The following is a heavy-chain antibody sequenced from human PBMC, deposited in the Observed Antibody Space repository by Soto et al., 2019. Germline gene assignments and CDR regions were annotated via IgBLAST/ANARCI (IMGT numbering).Heavy chain of an antibody. CDR1: GFTFSDYY. CDR3: ARDRPHSSDGAGSPNPPDV. Sequence: GGSLRLSCAASGFTFSDYYMSWIRQAPGKGLEWVSYISSSGSTIYYADSVKGRFTISRDNAKNSLYLQMNSLRAEDTAVYYCARDRPHSSDGAGSPNPPDVWGQGTTVTVSS. D-gene: IGHD3-10*01. J-gene: IGHJ6*02. V-gene: IGHV3-11*01. CDR2: ISSSGSTI.